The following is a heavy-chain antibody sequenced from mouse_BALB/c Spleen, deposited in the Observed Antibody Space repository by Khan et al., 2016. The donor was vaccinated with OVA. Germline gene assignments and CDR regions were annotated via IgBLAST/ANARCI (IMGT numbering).Heavy chain of an antibody. CDR3: AIAYYRYDGYYAMDY. Sequence: QVHVKQSGPGLVAPSQSLSITCTVSGFSLSRYNIHWVRQPPGKGLEWLGMIWGGGGTDYNSTLKSRLSISKDNSKSQVFLKMNSLQTDDTAMYYCAIAYYRYDGYYAMDYWGQGTSVTVSS. CDR1: GFSLSRYN. J-gene: IGHJ4*01. D-gene: IGHD2-14*01. CDR2: IWGGGGT. V-gene: IGHV2-6-4*01.